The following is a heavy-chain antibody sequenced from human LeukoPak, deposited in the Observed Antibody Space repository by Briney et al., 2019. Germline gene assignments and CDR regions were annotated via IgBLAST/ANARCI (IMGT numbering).Heavy chain of an antibody. J-gene: IGHJ6*03. V-gene: IGHV4-38-2*02. CDR3: ARGGPPGYYYDYYMDV. CDR1: GSSINSAYY. CDR2: IYPSGST. Sequence: SETLSLTCTVSGSSINSAYYWGWIRQPPGKGLEWIGTIYPSGSTSYNPSLKSRVTISVDTSKNQFSLKMSSVTAADTAVYFCARGGPPGYYYDYYMDVWGKGTTVTISS.